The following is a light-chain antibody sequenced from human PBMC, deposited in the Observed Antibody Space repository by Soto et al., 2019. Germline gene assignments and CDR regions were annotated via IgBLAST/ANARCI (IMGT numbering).Light chain of an antibody. CDR1: SSNIGAGYD. V-gene: IGLV1-40*01. J-gene: IGLJ2*01. CDR3: QSYDSSLSGAV. CDR2: GNS. Sequence: QSVLTQPPSMSGAPGQRVTISCTGSSSNIGAGYDVHWYQQLPGTAPKLLSYGNSNRPSGVPDRFSGSKSGTSASLAITGLQAEDEADYYCQSYDSSLSGAVFDGGTKLTVL.